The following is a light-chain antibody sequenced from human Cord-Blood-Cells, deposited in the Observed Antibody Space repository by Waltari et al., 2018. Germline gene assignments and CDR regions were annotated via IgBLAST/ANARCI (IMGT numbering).Light chain of an antibody. CDR3: QQYNNWYT. Sequence: EIVMTQSPATLSVSPGERATLSCRASQSVSSNLAWYQQKPGQPPRLLIDGASTRATGIPARFSGSGSGTEFTLTISSLQSEDFAVYYCQQYNNWYTFGQGTKLEIK. V-gene: IGKV3-15*01. J-gene: IGKJ2*01. CDR1: QSVSSN. CDR2: GAS.